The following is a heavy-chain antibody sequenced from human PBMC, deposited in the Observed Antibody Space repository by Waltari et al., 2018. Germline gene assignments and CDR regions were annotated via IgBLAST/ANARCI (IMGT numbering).Heavy chain of an antibody. CDR3: AKDKDSDVSFYYMDV. CDR1: GGTFSNYA. J-gene: IGHJ6*03. CDR2: ISGGGTGP. Sequence: EVQLVESGGGLVQPGGSLRLSCAASGGTFSNYAMSWVRQAPGKGLECVSGISGGGTGPYYADSVKGRFTSSRDNSKNTLYLQMDSLRVEDTAVYYCAKDKDSDVSFYYMDVWGKGTTVTVSS. V-gene: IGHV3-23*04. D-gene: IGHD1-26*01.